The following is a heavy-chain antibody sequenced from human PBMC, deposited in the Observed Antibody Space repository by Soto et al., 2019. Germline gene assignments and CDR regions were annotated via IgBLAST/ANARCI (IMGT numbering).Heavy chain of an antibody. Sequence: SETLSLTCTVSGGSISSSSYYWGWIRQPPGKGLEWIGSIYYSGSTYYNPSLKSRVSISVDTSKNQFSLKLSSVTAADTAVYYCARRYGGNFDYWGQGTLVTVSS. CDR3: ARRYGGNFDY. D-gene: IGHD1-26*01. CDR1: GGSISSSSYY. V-gene: IGHV4-39*07. CDR2: IYYSGST. J-gene: IGHJ4*02.